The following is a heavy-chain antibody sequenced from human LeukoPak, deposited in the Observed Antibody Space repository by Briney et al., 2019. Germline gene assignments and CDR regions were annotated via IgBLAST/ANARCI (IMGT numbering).Heavy chain of an antibody. CDR3: ARDVGTSGRYTFDY. J-gene: IGHJ4*02. V-gene: IGHV6-1*01. D-gene: IGHD6-19*01. CDR2: TYYRSKWYD. CDR1: GDSVSSINCA. Sequence: SQTLSLTCAISGDSVSSINCAWNWVRQSPSRGLEWLGRTYYRSKWYDDYAEFMKGRTTISPDTPKNQFSLHLYSVTPEDTAVYYCARDVGTSGRYTFDYWGQGTLVTVSS.